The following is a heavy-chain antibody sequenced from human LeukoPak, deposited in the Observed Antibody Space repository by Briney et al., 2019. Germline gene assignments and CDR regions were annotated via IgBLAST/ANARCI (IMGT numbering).Heavy chain of an antibody. D-gene: IGHD5-24*01. J-gene: IGHJ3*02. Sequence: GGSLRLSCAASGFTLSTYNMNWVRQAPGKGLEWVSYINNGSSIMFYADSVKGRFTISRDNAKNSLYLQMNILRDEDTAVYYCARDRDVRDAFDIWGQGTMVTVSS. V-gene: IGHV3-48*02. CDR1: GFTLSTYN. CDR3: ARDRDVRDAFDI. CDR2: INNGSSIM.